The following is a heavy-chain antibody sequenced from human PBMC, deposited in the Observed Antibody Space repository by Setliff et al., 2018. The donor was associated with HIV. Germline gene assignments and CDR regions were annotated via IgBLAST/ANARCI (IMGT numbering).Heavy chain of an antibody. CDR1: GFTFSSYA. CDR3: VRDITTCWDV. J-gene: IGHJ6*02. CDR2: ISYDGKKK. V-gene: IGHV3-30*04. Sequence: GGSLRLSCEASGFTFSSYAMHWVRQAPGKGLEWAAVISYDGKKKLYADSVKGRFTISRDNAKNTLYLQMNSLRAEDTAVYYCVRDITTCWDVWGQGTTVTVSS. D-gene: IGHD4-4*01.